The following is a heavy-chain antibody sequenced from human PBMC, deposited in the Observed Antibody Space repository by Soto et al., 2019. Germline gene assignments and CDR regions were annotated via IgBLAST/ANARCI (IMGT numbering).Heavy chain of an antibody. V-gene: IGHV3-53*02. CDR1: GFIVSRNY. CDR2: IHAGGNS. Sequence: EVQLVETGGGLIQPGGSLRLSCKVSGFIVSRNYMSWVRQAPGKGPEWVSIIHAGGNSYFADSVKGRFTISRDNSKNTLNLHMNNLRVEETAVYYCVRDFTSWGQGTLVTVSS. CDR3: VRDFTS. J-gene: IGHJ4*02.